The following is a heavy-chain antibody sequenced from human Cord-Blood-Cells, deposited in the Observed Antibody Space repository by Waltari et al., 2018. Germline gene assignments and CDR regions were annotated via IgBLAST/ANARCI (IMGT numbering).Heavy chain of an antibody. CDR2: IYYSGST. D-gene: IGHD4-4*01. CDR3: ARDPVGNSAGTWGLDY. J-gene: IGHJ4*02. CDR1: GGSVSSGRSS. Sequence: QVQLQESGPGLVKPSETLSLTCTVSGGSVSSGRSSWSWIRQPPGKGLEWIGYIYYSGSTNYNPSLKSRVTISVDTSKNQFSLKLSSVTAADTAVYYCARDPVGNSAGTWGLDYWGQGTLVTVSS. V-gene: IGHV4-61*01.